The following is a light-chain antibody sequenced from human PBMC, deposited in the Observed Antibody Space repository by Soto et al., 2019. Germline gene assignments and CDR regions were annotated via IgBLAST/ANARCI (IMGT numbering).Light chain of an antibody. CDR2: WAS. V-gene: IGKV4-1*01. Sequence: DIVMTQSTDSLAVSLCERAPINCKSSQSVLYSSNNKNYLAWYQQKPGQPPKLLIYWASTRESGVPDRFSGSGSGTDFTLTISSLQAEDVAVYYCQQYYSTPITCGQGTRREIK. CDR3: QQYYSTPIT. CDR1: QSVLYSSNNKNY. J-gene: IGKJ5*01.